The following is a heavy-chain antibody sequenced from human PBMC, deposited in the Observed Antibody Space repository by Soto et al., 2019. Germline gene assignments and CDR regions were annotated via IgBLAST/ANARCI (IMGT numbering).Heavy chain of an antibody. D-gene: IGHD1-1*01. CDR1: GFTFSSYG. CDR3: AKGPSWNYNYYYGMDV. J-gene: IGHJ6*02. CDR2: ISYDGSNK. Sequence: QVQLVESGGGVVQPGRSLRISCAASGFTFSSYGMHWVRQAPGKGLEWVAVISYDGSNKYYADSVKGRFTISRDNSKNTLYLQMNSLRAEDTAVYYCAKGPSWNYNYYYGMDVWGQGTTVTVSS. V-gene: IGHV3-30*18.